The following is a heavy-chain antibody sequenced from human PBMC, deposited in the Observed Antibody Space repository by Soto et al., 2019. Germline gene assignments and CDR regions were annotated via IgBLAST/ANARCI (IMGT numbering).Heavy chain of an antibody. CDR2: ISPYDGNT. CDR3: AREGYYSGSGTYSPPRYYGMDV. Sequence: ASVKVSCKASGYTFTSYGISWVRQAPGQGLEWLGWISPYDGNTHYAQKFQGRVIMTTDTSTRTAYMELRSLRSDDTAVYFCAREGYYSGSGTYSPPRYYGMDVWGQGTTVTV. D-gene: IGHD3-10*01. V-gene: IGHV1-18*01. CDR1: GYTFTSYG. J-gene: IGHJ6*02.